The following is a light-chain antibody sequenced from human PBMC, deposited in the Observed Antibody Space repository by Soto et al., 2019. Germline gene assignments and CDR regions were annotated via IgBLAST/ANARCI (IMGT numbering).Light chain of an antibody. V-gene: IGKV1-33*01. CDR2: DAS. CDR3: QQYDNLPLT. Sequence: DFKMTQSPSALSASVGDRGPITCQASQDINNYLNWYQQKRGKAPKLLIYDASNLETGVPSRFSGSGSGTDFTFTISSLQPEDIATYYCQQYDNLPLTVGGGTKVDI. J-gene: IGKJ4*01. CDR1: QDINNY.